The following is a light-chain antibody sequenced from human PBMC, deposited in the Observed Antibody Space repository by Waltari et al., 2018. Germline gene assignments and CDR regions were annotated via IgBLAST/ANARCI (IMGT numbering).Light chain of an antibody. Sequence: QSALTQPASVSGSPGQSITISCSGTSRDVGPSNLTSWYQQHPGKVTTLMIYDVNKRPSGVSNRFSGSKSDNTASLTISGLQAEDEADYYCCSYAGRSTLVFGGGTKLTVL. V-gene: IGLV2-23*02. CDR2: DVN. CDR1: SRDVGPSNL. CDR3: CSYAGRSTLV. J-gene: IGLJ3*02.